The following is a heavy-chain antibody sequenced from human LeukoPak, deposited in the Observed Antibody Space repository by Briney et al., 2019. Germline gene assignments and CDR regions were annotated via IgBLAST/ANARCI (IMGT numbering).Heavy chain of an antibody. J-gene: IGHJ4*02. CDR1: GFTFSSYG. CDR2: IRYDGSNK. CDR3: AKDHKYQAWGGYDPYYFDY. V-gene: IGHV3-30*02. Sequence: GGSLRLSCAASGFTFSSYGMHWVRQAPGKGLEWVAFIRYDGSNKYYADSVKGRFTISRDNSKNTLYLQMNGLRAEDTAVYYCAKDHKYQAWGGYDPYYFDYWGQGTLVTVSS. D-gene: IGHD5-12*01.